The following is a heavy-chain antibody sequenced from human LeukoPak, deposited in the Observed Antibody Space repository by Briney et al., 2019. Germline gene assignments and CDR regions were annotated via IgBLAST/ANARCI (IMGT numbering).Heavy chain of an antibody. CDR3: AKESIVYYYYYMDV. V-gene: IGHV3-30*18. CDR1: GFTFSSYG. D-gene: IGHD3-16*02. Sequence: GRSLRLSCAASGFTFSSYGMHWVRQAPGKGLEWVAVISYDGKNKYYADSVKGRFTISRDNSKSTLYAQMNSLRAEDTAVYYCAKESIVYYYYYMDVWGKGTTVTVSS. CDR2: ISYDGKNK. J-gene: IGHJ6*03.